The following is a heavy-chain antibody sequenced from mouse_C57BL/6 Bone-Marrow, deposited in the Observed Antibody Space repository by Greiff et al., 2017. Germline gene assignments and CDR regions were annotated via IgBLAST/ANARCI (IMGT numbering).Heavy chain of an antibody. V-gene: IGHV1-55*01. D-gene: IGHD2-5*01. CDR2: IYPGSGST. CDR3: GIPSYSNCWYCGF. Sequence: VQLQQPGAELVKPGASVKMSCKASGYTFTSYWITWVKQRPGQGLEWIGDIYPGSGSTNYNETFKSKATLTVDTSSSTAYMQRSSLTSEDSAVYYCGIPSYSNCWYCGFWGTGTTVTVSS. CDR1: GYTFTSYW. J-gene: IGHJ1*03.